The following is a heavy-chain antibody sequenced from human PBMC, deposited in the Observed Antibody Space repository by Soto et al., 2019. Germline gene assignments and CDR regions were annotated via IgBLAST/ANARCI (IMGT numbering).Heavy chain of an antibody. CDR1: GGSISGSTYY. J-gene: IGHJ5*02. CDR3: ARPRLGATILSGFDP. CDR2: IYYSGSA. V-gene: IGHV4-39*01. Sequence: PSETLSLTCTVSGGSISGSTYYWAWIRQPPGKGPEWIGSIYYSGSAYDNPALKSRVTISVDTSKNQFSLKLTSVTAADTAVYFCARPRLGATILSGFDPWGQGIVVTVS. D-gene: IGHD5-12*01.